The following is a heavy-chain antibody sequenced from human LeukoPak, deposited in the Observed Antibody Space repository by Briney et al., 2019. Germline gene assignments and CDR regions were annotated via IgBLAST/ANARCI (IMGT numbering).Heavy chain of an antibody. D-gene: IGHD3-10*01. J-gene: IGHJ3*02. CDR1: GFTFSSYS. CDR2: ISSSSSII. V-gene: IGHV3-48*02. CDR3: ARDRYGSGTSPDSFDI. Sequence: GGSLRLSCAASGFTFSSYSMNWVRQAPGKGLEWVSYISSSSSIIYDADSVKGRFTISRDNVKNSLYLQMNTLRDEDTAVYFCARDRYGSGTSPDSFDIWGQGTMVTVSS.